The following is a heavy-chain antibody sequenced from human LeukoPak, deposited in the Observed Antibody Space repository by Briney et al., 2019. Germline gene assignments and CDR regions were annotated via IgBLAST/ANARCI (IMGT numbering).Heavy chain of an antibody. V-gene: IGHV4-59*12. Sequence: MPSETLSLTCTVSGGSISSYYWSWIRQPPGKGLECIGYIFYSGSTNYNPSLKSRVTISVDTSKNQFSLKLSSVTAADTAVYYCAGIVVVPAAIENWFDPWGQGTLVTVSS. D-gene: IGHD2-2*02. CDR3: AGIVVVPAAIENWFDP. J-gene: IGHJ5*02. CDR2: IFYSGST. CDR1: GGSISSYY.